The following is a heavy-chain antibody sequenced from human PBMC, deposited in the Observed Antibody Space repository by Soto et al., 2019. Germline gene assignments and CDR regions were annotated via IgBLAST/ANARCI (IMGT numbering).Heavy chain of an antibody. J-gene: IGHJ3*02. CDR1: GGSISSSSYY. Sequence: QLQLQESGPGLVKPSETLSLTCTVSGGSISSSSYYWGWIRQPPGKGLEWIGSIYYSGSTYYNPSLKSRVTISVDTSKNQFSLKLSSVTAADTAVYYCARHGDSSGYYWGAFDIWGQGTMVTVSS. CDR3: ARHGDSSGYYWGAFDI. V-gene: IGHV4-39*01. D-gene: IGHD3-22*01. CDR2: IYYSGST.